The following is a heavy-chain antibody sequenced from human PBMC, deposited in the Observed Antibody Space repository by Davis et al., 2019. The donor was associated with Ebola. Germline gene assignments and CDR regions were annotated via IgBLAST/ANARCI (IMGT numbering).Heavy chain of an antibody. J-gene: IGHJ3*02. CDR1: GFTFSSYA. Sequence: PAGSLSLSCAASGFTFSSYAMSWVRQAPGKGLEWVSASSGSGGSTHYADSVKGRFTISRDNSKNTLYLQMNSLRAEDTAVYYCAKVRSYDAFDIWGQGTMVTVSS. V-gene: IGHV3-23*01. CDR3: AKVRSYDAFDI. CDR2: SSGSGGST.